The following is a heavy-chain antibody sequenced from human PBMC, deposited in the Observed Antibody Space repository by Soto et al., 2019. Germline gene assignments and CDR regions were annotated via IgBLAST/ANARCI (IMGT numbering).Heavy chain of an antibody. D-gene: IGHD3-10*01. Sequence: GASVKVSCKASGYTFTSYHMHWVRQAPGQGLEWMGIINPGGGSTSYVQKFQGRVTLTRDTSTSTVYMELSSLKSEDTAVYYCARPGGFGELSPCGQGTLVTVSS. CDR1: GYTFTSYH. CDR2: INPGGGST. CDR3: ARPGGFGELSP. V-gene: IGHV1-46*01. J-gene: IGHJ5*02.